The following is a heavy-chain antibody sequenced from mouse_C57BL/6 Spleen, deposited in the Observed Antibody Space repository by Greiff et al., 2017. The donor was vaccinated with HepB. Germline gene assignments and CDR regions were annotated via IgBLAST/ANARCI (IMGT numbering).Heavy chain of an antibody. J-gene: IGHJ3*01. D-gene: IGHD2-5*01. V-gene: IGHV1-7*01. CDR1: GYTFTSYW. Sequence: QVHVKQSGAELAKPGASVKLSCKASGYTFTSYWMHWVKQRPGQGLEWIGYINPSSGYTKYNQKFKDKATLTADKSSSTAYMQLSSLTDEDSAVYYCARYYSNFPWFGYWGQGTLVTVSA. CDR3: ARYYSNFPWFGY. CDR2: INPSSGYT.